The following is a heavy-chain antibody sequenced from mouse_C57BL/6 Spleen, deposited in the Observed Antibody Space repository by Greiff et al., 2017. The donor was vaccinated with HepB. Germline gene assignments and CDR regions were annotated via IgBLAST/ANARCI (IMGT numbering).Heavy chain of an antibody. Sequence: VQLKQSGGGLVKPGGSLKLSCAASGFTFSDYGMHWVRQAPEKGLEWVAYISSGSSTIYYADTVKGRFPISRDNAKNTLFLQMTSLRSEDTAMYYCARYYGYYYAMDYWGQGTSVTVSS. J-gene: IGHJ4*01. V-gene: IGHV5-17*01. CDR3: ARYYGYYYAMDY. D-gene: IGHD1-1*01. CDR1: GFTFSDYG. CDR2: ISSGSSTI.